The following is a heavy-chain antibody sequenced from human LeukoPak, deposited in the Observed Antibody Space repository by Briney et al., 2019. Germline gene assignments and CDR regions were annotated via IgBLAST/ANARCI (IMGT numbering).Heavy chain of an antibody. D-gene: IGHD6-13*01. Sequence: GGSLRLSCAASGFTFSTYSMNWVRQAPGKGLEWVSHTSSSGSNIYYADSVKGRFTISRDNAKNSLFLQMNSLRDEDTAVYYCARTPAAYSSNRGGYYLDSWGQGTLVIVSS. CDR1: GFTFSTYS. V-gene: IGHV3-48*02. CDR2: TSSSGSNI. CDR3: ARTPAAYSSNRGGYYLDS. J-gene: IGHJ4*02.